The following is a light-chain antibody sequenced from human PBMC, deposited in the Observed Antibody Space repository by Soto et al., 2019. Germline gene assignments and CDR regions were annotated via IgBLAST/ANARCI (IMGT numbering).Light chain of an antibody. CDR2: EGS. J-gene: IGLJ3*02. V-gene: IGLV2-23*01. CDR3: CSYAGTSTLV. Sequence: QSALTQPASVSGSPGQSITISCTGTSSDVGGYNLVSWYQLLPGKAPKVMIYEGSKRPSGVSNRFSGSKSGNTASLTISGLQAEDEGDYYCCSYAGTSTLVFGGGTKVTVL. CDR1: SSDVGGYNL.